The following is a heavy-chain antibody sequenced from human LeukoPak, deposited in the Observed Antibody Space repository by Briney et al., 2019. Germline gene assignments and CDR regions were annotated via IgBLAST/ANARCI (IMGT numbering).Heavy chain of an antibody. Sequence: SVKVSCQASGGTFRRYAFRWVRQAPGQGLEWIGGIIPIFGTANYAQKFQGRVTITTDESTSTAYMEPSSLRSEDTAVYYCARLTTASRSWGQGTLVTVSS. CDR3: ARLTTASRS. V-gene: IGHV1-69*05. CDR1: GGTFRRYA. CDR2: IIPIFGTA. D-gene: IGHD4-17*01. J-gene: IGHJ5*02.